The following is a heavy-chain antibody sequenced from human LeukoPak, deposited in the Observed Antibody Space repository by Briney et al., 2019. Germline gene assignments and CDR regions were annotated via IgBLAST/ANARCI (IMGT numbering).Heavy chain of an antibody. Sequence: PGGSLRLSCAASGFTFNTYAMNWVRRAPGKGLEWVSAISGGDGSTYYADSVKGRFTISRDNSKNTLSLQMSSLRAEDTAVYYCAKRTYSDASGCLGSFDHWGQGTLVTVSS. CDR1: GFTFNTYA. J-gene: IGHJ4*02. CDR2: ISGGDGST. CDR3: AKRTYSDASGCLGSFDH. V-gene: IGHV3-23*01. D-gene: IGHD3-22*01.